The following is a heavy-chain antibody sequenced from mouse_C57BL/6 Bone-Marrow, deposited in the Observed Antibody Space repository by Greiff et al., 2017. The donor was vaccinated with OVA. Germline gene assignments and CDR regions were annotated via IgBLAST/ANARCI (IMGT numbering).Heavy chain of an antibody. CDR2: IRNKANGYTT. Sequence: KLVESGGGLVQPGASLRLSCAASGSTFTDYYMSWVRQPPGKAPEWLALIRNKANGYTTEYTASIKGRFTISRDNSQNILYLQMNTLRAEDSATDYCVKAMGPYYFDYWGQGTTLTVSS. CDR3: VKAMGPYYFDY. V-gene: IGHV7-4*01. CDR1: GSTFTDYY. J-gene: IGHJ2*01.